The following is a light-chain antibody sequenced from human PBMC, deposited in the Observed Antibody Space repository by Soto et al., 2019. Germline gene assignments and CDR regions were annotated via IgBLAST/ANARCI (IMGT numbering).Light chain of an antibody. CDR2: EVS. CDR1: SSDVGSYNL. J-gene: IGLJ1*01. Sequence: QSVLTQPASVSGSPGQSITISCTGTSSDVGSYNLVSWYQQHPGKAPKLMIYEVSKRPSGVSNRFSGSKSGNTASLTISGLQAKDEADYYCCSYAGSSTPLIFGTGTKVTV. CDR3: CSYAGSSTPLI. V-gene: IGLV2-23*02.